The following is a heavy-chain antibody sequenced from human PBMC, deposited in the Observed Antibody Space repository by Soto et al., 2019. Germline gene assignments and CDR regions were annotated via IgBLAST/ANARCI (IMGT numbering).Heavy chain of an antibody. CDR3: VIVDNYVTPTPQDG. CDR1: GYIFVTYG. J-gene: IGHJ6*02. CDR2: ISPYTGNT. V-gene: IGHV1-18*01. Sequence: QVQLVQSGDEVKKPGASVKVSCKASGYIFVTYGIAWVRQAPRQGLEWMGWISPYTGNTHSASKVQGRLTITTNTSTSTANNDLRSLTSDDTDMYYGVIVDNYVTPTPQDGWGQGTTVTVSS. D-gene: IGHD3-16*01.